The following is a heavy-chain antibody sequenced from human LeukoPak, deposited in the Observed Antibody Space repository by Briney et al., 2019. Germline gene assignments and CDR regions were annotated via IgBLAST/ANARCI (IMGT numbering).Heavy chain of an antibody. CDR2: ISSSSSYI. Sequence: GGSLRLSCAASGFTFSSYSMNWVRQAPGKGLEWVSSISSSSSYIYYADSVKGRFTISRDNAKNSLYLQMSSLRAEDTAVYYCARARFGEGGYYFDYWGQGTLVTVSS. V-gene: IGHV3-21*01. CDR3: ARARFGEGGYYFDY. CDR1: GFTFSSYS. D-gene: IGHD3-10*01. J-gene: IGHJ4*02.